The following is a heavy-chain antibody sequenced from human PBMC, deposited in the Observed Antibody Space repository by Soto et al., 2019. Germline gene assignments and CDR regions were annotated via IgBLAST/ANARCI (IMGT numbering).Heavy chain of an antibody. CDR3: ARDVNCSGGSCYSRDFDY. V-gene: IGHV1-18*01. CDR2: ISAYNGNT. Sequence: ASVKVSCKASGYTFTSYGISWVRQAPGQGLEWMGWISAYNGNTNYAQKLQGRVTMTTDTSTSTAYMELRSLRSDDTAVYYCARDVNCSGGSCYSRDFDYWGQGTLVTVSS. CDR1: GYTFTSYG. J-gene: IGHJ4*02. D-gene: IGHD2-15*01.